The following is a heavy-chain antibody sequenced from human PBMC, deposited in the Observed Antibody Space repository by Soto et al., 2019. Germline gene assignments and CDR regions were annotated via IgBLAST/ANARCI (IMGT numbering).Heavy chain of an antibody. CDR1: GFTFSSYA. J-gene: IGHJ6*02. V-gene: IGHV3-30-3*01. CDR2: ISYDGSNK. D-gene: IGHD6-13*01. Sequence: QVQLVESGGGVVQPGRSLRLSCAASGFTFSSYAMHWVRQAPGKGLERVAVISYDGSNKYYADSVKGRFTISRDNSKNTLYLQMNSLRAEDTAVYYCARSLGQQLEWGHYYYYYGMDVWGQGTTVTVSS. CDR3: ARSLGQQLEWGHYYYYYGMDV.